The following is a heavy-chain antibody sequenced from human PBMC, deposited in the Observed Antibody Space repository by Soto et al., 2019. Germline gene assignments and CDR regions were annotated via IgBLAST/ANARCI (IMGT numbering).Heavy chain of an antibody. V-gene: IGHV3-33*01. CDR2: IWYDGSNK. CDR1: GFTFSSYG. J-gene: IGHJ6*02. CDR3: ARDVRYCSSTSCYGLYYGMDV. D-gene: IGHD2-2*01. Sequence: GGSLRLSCAASGFTFSSYGMHWVRQAPGKGLEWVAVIWYDGSNKYYADSVKGRFTISRDNSKNTLYLQMNSLRAEDTAVYYCARDVRYCSSTSCYGLYYGMDVWGQGTTVTVSS.